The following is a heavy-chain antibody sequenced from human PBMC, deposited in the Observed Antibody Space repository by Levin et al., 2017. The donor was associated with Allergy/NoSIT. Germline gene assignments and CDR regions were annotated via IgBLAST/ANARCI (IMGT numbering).Heavy chain of an antibody. CDR3: AKDFFRTTGWFGVSWAQYYYYGMDG. D-gene: IGHD3-10*01. V-gene: IGHV3-30*18. CDR1: GFTFSSYG. CDR2: ISYDGSNK. J-gene: IGHJ6*02. Sequence: GGSLRLSCAASGFTFSSYGMHWVRQAPGKGLEWVAVISYDGSNKYYADSVKGRFTISRDNSKNTLYLQMNSLRAEDTAVYYCAKDFFRTTGWFGVSWAQYYYYGMDGWGQGTTVTVSS.